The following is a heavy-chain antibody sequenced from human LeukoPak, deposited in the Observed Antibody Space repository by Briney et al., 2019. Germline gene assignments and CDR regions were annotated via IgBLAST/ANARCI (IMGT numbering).Heavy chain of an antibody. D-gene: IGHD2-2*01. V-gene: IGHV1-2*02. CDR1: GYTFTDYY. J-gene: IGHJ5*02. CDR2: INPHSGGT. CDR3: ATVPCVISSCSTDNWFDP. Sequence: ASVKVSCKASGYTFTDYYILWLRQAPGQGLEWVGWINPHSGGTNFAQRFQGSVTMSSDTSISTVYMELTRLTSDDTAVYYCATVPCVISSCSTDNWFDPWGQGTLVTVSS.